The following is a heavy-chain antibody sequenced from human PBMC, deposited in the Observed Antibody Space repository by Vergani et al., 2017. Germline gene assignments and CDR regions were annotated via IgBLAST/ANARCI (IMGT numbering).Heavy chain of an antibody. V-gene: IGHV1-69*02. J-gene: IGHJ3*02. CDR2: IIPILGIA. Sequence: QVQLVQSGAEVKKPGSSVKVSCKASGGTFSSYTISWVRQAPGQGLEWMGRIIPILGIANYAQKFQGRVPITADKATSTAYMELSSLRSEDTAVYYCARAAGESDAFDIWGQGTMVTVSS. CDR1: GGTFSSYT. CDR3: ARAAGESDAFDI.